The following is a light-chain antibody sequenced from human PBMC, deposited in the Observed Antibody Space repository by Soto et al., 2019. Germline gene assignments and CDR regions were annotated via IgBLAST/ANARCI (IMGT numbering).Light chain of an antibody. CDR3: SSYAGSYTVV. CDR1: SSDVGGYNY. V-gene: IGLV2-14*01. J-gene: IGLJ2*01. Sequence: QSALTQPASVSGSPGQSITISCTGTSSDVGGYNYVSWYQQQSGKAPKLMIHEVSNRPSGVSNRFSGSKSGNTASLTISGLQAGDEAEYYCSSYAGSYTVVFGGGTKLTVL. CDR2: EVS.